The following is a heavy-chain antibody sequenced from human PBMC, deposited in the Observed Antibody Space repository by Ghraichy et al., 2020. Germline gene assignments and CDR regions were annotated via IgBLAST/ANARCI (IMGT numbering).Heavy chain of an antibody. CDR2: ISGSGGST. CDR1: GFTFSSYA. CDR3: AKDPFSSGWYGGSNFDY. Sequence: GGSLRLSCAASGFTFSSYAMSWVRQAPGKGLEWVSAISGSGGSTYYADSVKGRFTISRDNSKNTLYLQMNSLRAEDTAVYYCAKDPFSSGWYGGSNFDYWGQGTLVTVSS. J-gene: IGHJ4*02. V-gene: IGHV3-23*01. D-gene: IGHD6-19*01.